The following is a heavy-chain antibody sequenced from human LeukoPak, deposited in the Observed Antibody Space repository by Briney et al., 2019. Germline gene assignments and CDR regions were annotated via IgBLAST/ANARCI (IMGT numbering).Heavy chain of an antibody. J-gene: IGHJ4*02. V-gene: IGHV3-23*01. CDR1: GFTFSIYA. Sequence: GGSLRLSCAASGFTFSIYAMGWVRQAPGKGLEWVSAISGTGDTTYYADSVKGRFTISRDSSKNTLYLQMNSLRAEDTAVYYCAHNPYSSSWYNFWGQGTLVTVSS. CDR3: AHNPYSSSWYNF. D-gene: IGHD6-13*01. CDR2: ISGTGDTT.